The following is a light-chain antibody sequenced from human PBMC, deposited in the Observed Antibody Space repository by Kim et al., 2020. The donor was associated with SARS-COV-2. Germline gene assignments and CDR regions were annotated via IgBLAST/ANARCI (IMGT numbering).Light chain of an antibody. J-gene: IGKJ2*01. V-gene: IGKV1-39*01. Sequence: DFQMTQSPSSLSASVGDRVTITCRANQNIGTYLNWYQHKAGKAPQLLIYAASSLRSGVPSRFSGSGSGTDFTLTISSLQPDDFATYYCQQSYSTPLHTFGQGTNLEIK. CDR2: AAS. CDR3: QQSYSTPLHT. CDR1: QNIGTY.